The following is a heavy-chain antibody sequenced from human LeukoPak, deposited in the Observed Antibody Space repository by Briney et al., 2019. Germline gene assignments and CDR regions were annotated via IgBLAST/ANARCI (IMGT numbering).Heavy chain of an antibody. D-gene: IGHD2-2*01. J-gene: IGHJ4*02. CDR3: ATLLGYCSSTSCFDDY. Sequence: ASVKVSCKVSGYTLTELSMHWVRQAPGKGLEWMGGFDPEDGETIYAQKFQGRVTMTEDTSTDTAYMELSSLRSEDTAVYYCATLLGYCSSTSCFDDYWGQGTLVTVSS. CDR2: FDPEDGET. V-gene: IGHV1-24*01. CDR1: GYTLTELS.